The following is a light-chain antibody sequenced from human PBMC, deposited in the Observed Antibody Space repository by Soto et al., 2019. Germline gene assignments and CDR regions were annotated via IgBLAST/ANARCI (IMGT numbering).Light chain of an antibody. CDR1: SSDIGAFTF. CDR2: DVN. J-gene: IGLJ1*01. Sequence: QSALTQPASVSGSPGQSITISCTGTSSDIGAFTFVSWYQQHPGKVPKLMIFDVNRRPSGVSDRFSGSKSGNTASLTISVLQAEDEGDYYCSSYTTSSTHVFGSGTKVTVL. CDR3: SSYTTSSTHV. V-gene: IGLV2-14*03.